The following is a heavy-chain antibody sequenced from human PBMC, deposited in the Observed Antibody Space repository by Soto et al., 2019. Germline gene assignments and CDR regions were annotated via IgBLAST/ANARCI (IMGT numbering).Heavy chain of an antibody. V-gene: IGHV5-51*01. J-gene: IGHJ5*02. CDR3: ARHVENYDFWSGSFGGWFDP. CDR1: GYSFTSYW. D-gene: IGHD3-3*01. Sequence: EVQLVQSGAEVKKPGESLKISCKGSGYSFTSYWIGWVRQMPGKGLEWMGIIYPGDSDTRYSPSFQGQVTISADKSISTAYLQWSSLKASDTAMYYCARHVENYDFWSGSFGGWFDPWGQGTLVPVSS. CDR2: IYPGDSDT.